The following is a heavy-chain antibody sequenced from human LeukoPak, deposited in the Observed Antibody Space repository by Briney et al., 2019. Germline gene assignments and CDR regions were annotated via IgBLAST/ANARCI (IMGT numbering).Heavy chain of an antibody. D-gene: IGHD3-22*01. J-gene: IGHJ4*02. Sequence: SETLSLTCTVSGGSISSSSYYWGWIRQPPGKGLEWIGSVYYSGSTYYNPSLKSRVTISVDTSKNKFSLTLSSVTAAETAVYYCARRYYYDSSGYFDYWGQGTLVTVPS. CDR3: ARRYYYDSSGYFDY. CDR2: VYYSGST. CDR1: GGSISSSSYY. V-gene: IGHV4-39*01.